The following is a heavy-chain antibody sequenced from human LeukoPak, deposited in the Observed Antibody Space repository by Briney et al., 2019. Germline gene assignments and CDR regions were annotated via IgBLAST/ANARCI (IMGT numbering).Heavy chain of an antibody. CDR3: AKDRGFHYFDY. V-gene: IGHV3-48*03. J-gene: IGHJ4*02. CDR1: GFTFSSYE. Sequence: PGGSLRLSCAASGFTFSSYEMNWVRQAPGKGLEWVSYISSSGSTIYYADSVKGRFTISRDNSKNTLYLQMNSLRAEDTAVYYCAKDRGFHYFDYWGQGTLVTVSS. D-gene: IGHD5-12*01. CDR2: ISSSGSTI.